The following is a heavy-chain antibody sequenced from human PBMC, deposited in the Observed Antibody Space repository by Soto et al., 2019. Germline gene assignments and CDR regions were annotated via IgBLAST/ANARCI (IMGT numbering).Heavy chain of an antibody. D-gene: IGHD3-10*01. Sequence: GGSLRLSCAASGFTFSSYSMNWVRQAPGKGLEWVSYISSSSSTIYYADSVKGRFTISRDNAKNSLYLQMNSLRDEDTAVYYCASLKGYGSGSYYTHLFDYWGQGTLVTVSS. V-gene: IGHV3-48*02. CDR1: GFTFSSYS. CDR3: ASLKGYGSGSYYTHLFDY. J-gene: IGHJ4*02. CDR2: ISSSSSTI.